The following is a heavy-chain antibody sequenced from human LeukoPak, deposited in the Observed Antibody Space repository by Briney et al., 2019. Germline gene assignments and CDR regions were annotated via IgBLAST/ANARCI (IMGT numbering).Heavy chain of an antibody. CDR2: INHNGNVN. Sequence: GSLRLSCAASGFTFISYWMNWARQAPGKGLEWVASINHNGNVNYCVDSVKGRFTISRDNAKNSLYLQMSNLRAEDTAVYFCARGGGLDVWGQGATVTVSS. D-gene: IGHD2-15*01. J-gene: IGHJ6*02. CDR3: ARGGGLDV. CDR1: GFTFISYW. V-gene: IGHV3-7*03.